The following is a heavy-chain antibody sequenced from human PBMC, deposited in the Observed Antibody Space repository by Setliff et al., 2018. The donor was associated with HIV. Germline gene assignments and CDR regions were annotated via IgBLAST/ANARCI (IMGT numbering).Heavy chain of an antibody. CDR2: INHSGST. V-gene: IGHV4-34*01. J-gene: IGHJ5*02. CDR1: GGSLTDYD. Sequence: SETLSLTCAVYGGSLTDYDWTWIRQTPGKGLEWLGEINHSGSTAYNLALESRVSMSIDTSKNQFSLKLRSVTAADTAVYYCARVVVAYNWFDPWGQGTLVTSPQ. D-gene: IGHD2-15*01. CDR3: ARVVVAYNWFDP.